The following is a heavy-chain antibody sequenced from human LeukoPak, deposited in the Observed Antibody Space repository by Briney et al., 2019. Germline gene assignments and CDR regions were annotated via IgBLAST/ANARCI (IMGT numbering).Heavy chain of an antibody. D-gene: IGHD6-13*01. V-gene: IGHV3-48*01. CDR1: EFTFSSYS. CDR3: AREIAAAGNDY. J-gene: IGHJ4*02. CDR2: ITNSGNSK. Sequence: GGSLRLSCAASEFTFSSYSMNWVRQAPGKGLEWVSYITNSGNSKSYADSVKGRFTISRDNTKNSLYLQMNGLRAEDTAVYYCAREIAAAGNDYWGQGTLVTVSS.